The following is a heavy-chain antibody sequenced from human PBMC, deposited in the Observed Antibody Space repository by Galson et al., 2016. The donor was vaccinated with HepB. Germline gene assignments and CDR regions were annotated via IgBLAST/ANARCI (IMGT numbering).Heavy chain of an antibody. CDR3: ARVSRPPRSNYYAYNWFDS. CDR1: GGSLSNYY. D-gene: IGHD3-10*01. J-gene: IGHJ5*01. CDR2: INHRGSS. V-gene: IGHV4-34*01. Sequence: SETLSLTCAVYGGSLSNYYWTWIRQPPGKGLEWIGDINHRGSSNYNPSLKSRVSISLDTSKNQFSLRLESVTAADRALYFCARVSRPPRSNYYAYNWFDSWGQGSLVTVSS.